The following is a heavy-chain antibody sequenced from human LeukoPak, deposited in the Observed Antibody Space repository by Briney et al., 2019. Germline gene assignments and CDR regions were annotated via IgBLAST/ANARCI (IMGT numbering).Heavy chain of an antibody. J-gene: IGHJ5*02. Sequence: GGSLRLSCAASGFTFSSYEMNWVRQAPGKGLEWVSYISNSGSTIYYADSVKGRFTISRDNAKNSLYLQMNSLRAEDTAVYYCAAPGIAVAGTKVDWFDPWGRRTLVTVSS. V-gene: IGHV3-48*03. CDR1: GFTFSSYE. D-gene: IGHD6-19*01. CDR2: ISNSGSTI. CDR3: AAPGIAVAGTKVDWFDP.